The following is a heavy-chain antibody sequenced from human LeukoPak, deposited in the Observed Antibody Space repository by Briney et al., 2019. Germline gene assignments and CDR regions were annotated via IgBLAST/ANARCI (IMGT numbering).Heavy chain of an antibody. CDR2: IYYSGST. CDR1: GGSISSFY. CDR3: ARGITRNYMDV. J-gene: IGHJ6*03. Sequence: SETLSLTCTVSGGSISSFYWSWIRQSPGKGLEWIGHIYYSGSTNYNPSLKSRVTISVDTSKKQFSLKLNSVTAADTAVYYCARGITRNYMDVWGKGTTVTVSS. V-gene: IGHV4-59*01. D-gene: IGHD3-10*01.